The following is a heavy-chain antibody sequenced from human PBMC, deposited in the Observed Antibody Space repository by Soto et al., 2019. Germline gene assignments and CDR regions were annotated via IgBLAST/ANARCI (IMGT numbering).Heavy chain of an antibody. CDR2: ISTDKGNT. Sequence: QVQLVQSGPEVKKPGASVKVSCKTSGYTFTSYGITWVRQAPGQGLEWMGWISTDKGNTKYAQKFQGRVTMTTDTSTSTAYMELRSLTSDDTAVYYCATRSAAFVYWGQGTMVTVSS. J-gene: IGHJ4*02. CDR1: GYTFTSYG. CDR3: ATRSAAFVY. D-gene: IGHD6-25*01. V-gene: IGHV1-18*01.